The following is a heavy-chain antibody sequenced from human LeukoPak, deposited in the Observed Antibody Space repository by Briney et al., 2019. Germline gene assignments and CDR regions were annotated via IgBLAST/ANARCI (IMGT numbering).Heavy chain of an antibody. CDR2: IRYDRSDK. CDR1: GFTFSDYG. J-gene: IGHJ4*02. V-gene: IGHV3-30*02. D-gene: IGHD1/OR15-1a*01. Sequence: PGGSLRLSCAASGFTFSDYGMHWVRQAPGKGLEWVAFIRYDRSDKYYVDSVRGRFSISRDNSKNTVYLQMNSLRVEDTAVYYCAKEGTASKPSDLDYWGQGALVTVSS. CDR3: AKEGTASKPSDLDY.